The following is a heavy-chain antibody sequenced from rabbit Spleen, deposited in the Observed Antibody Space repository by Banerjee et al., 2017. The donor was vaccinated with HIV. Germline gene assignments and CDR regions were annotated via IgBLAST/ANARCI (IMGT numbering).Heavy chain of an antibody. CDR2: IDPVFGIT. J-gene: IGHJ4*01. D-gene: IGHD7-1*01. V-gene: IGHV1S7*01. CDR3: VRDLGYAGYAAYDYAYFNL. CDR1: GFTLSSYY. Sequence: HLKESGGGLVQPGGSLKLSCTASGFTLSSYYMNWVRQAPGKGLEWIGYIDPVFGITYYANWVNGRFSISRENAQNTVFLQMTSLTAADTATYFCVRDLGYAGYAAYDYAYFNLWGPGTLVTVS.